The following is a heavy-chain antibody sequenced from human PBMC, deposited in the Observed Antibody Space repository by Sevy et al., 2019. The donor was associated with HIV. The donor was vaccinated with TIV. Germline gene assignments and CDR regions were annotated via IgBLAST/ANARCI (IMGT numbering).Heavy chain of an antibody. J-gene: IGHJ6*02. V-gene: IGHV1-46*01. CDR2: IDPRGST. CDR1: GYTFITYY. CDR3: ARDRDLSGSYLEYYYYARDV. D-gene: IGHD1-26*01. Sequence: ASVKVSCKASGYTFITYYVHWVRQAPGQGLEWMGLIDPRGSTRYAQKFQGRVPMTGDTSPTTDYMDMSSLTSEDTAVYYSARDRDLSGSYLEYYYYARDVWGQGTTVTVSS.